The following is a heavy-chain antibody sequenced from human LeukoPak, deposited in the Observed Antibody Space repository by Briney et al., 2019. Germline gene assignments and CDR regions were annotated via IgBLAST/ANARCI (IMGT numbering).Heavy chain of an antibody. Sequence: GGSLRRSCAASGFTFSSYSMNWVPQAPGMGLKWVSSLSSSSSYIYYADSVKGRFTISTDNAKNSLYLRMNSLSAEATAEYACARNMITFDIWGQGTMVTVSS. D-gene: IGHD3-16*01. CDR3: ARNMITFDI. CDR2: LSSSSSYI. CDR1: GFTFSSYS. V-gene: IGHV3-21*01. J-gene: IGHJ3*02.